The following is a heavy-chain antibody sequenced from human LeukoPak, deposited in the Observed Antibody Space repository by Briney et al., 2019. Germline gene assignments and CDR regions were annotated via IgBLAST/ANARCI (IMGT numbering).Heavy chain of an antibody. J-gene: IGHJ4*02. D-gene: IGHD6-19*01. CDR3: ASSSSGWFWNY. Sequence: SETLSLTCTVSGGTISSYYWSWIRQPAGKGLELIGRIFTSGSTYYNPSLKSRVTMSVDTSKNQFSLKLSSVTAADTAVYYCASSSSGWFWNYWGQGTLVTVSS. CDR1: GGTISSYY. V-gene: IGHV4-4*07. CDR2: IFTSGST.